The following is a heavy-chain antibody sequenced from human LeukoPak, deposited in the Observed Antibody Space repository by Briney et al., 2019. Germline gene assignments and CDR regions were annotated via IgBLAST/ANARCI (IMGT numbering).Heavy chain of an antibody. CDR1: GFAFSSIW. D-gene: IGHD3-3*01. J-gene: IGHJ4*02. V-gene: IGHV3-74*01. CDR2: IKGDGIST. CDR3: AKDHYWSIDY. Sequence: GGSLRLSGAASGFAFSSIWMHWVRHAPGQGLVWVSRIKGDGISTNYADSVKGRFTISRDIAKNTLYLQMNSLRAEDTGVYYCAKDHYWSIDYWGRGTLVTVSS.